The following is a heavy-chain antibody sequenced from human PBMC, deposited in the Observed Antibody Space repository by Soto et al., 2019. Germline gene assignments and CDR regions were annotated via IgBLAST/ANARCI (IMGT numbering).Heavy chain of an antibody. J-gene: IGHJ5*02. CDR1: GGTFSKYG. CDR2: IIPMFGSA. Sequence: QVQLVQSGAEVKKPGSSVKVSCKTSGGTFSKYGISWVRQAPGQGLEWMGGIIPMFGSATYAQRFQGRVTITADESTNTAYLELSSLRSEDTAVYYCARAPPQSGACFDPWGQGTLVTVSS. D-gene: IGHD3-10*01. CDR3: ARAPPQSGACFDP. V-gene: IGHV1-69*01.